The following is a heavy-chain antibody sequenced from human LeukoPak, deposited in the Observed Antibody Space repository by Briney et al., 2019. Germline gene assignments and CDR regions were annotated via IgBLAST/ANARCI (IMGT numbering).Heavy chain of an antibody. CDR1: GGSISSSRYY. CDR2: IYYSGST. Sequence: PSETLSLTCTVSGGSISSSRYYWGWIRQPPGKGLEWIGSIYYSGSTYYNPSLKSRVTISVDTSKNQFSLKLSSVTAADTAVYYCARVDKDSGSYTVHDYWGQGTLVTVSS. D-gene: IGHD1-26*01. V-gene: IGHV4-39*07. CDR3: ARVDKDSGSYTVHDY. J-gene: IGHJ4*02.